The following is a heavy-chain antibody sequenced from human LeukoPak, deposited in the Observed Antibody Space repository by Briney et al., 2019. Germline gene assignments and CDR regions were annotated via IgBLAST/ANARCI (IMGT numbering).Heavy chain of an antibody. CDR2: ISGSGGST. V-gene: IGHV3-23*01. CDR3: AKRGPYCSGGSCYFDY. CDR1: GFSFSDYY. J-gene: IGHJ4*02. D-gene: IGHD2-15*01. Sequence: GGSLRLSCAASGFSFSDYYMSWIRQAPGKGLEWVSAISGSGGSTYYADSVKGRFTISRDNSKNTLYLQMNSLRAEDTAVYYCAKRGPYCSGGSCYFDYWGQGTLVTVSS.